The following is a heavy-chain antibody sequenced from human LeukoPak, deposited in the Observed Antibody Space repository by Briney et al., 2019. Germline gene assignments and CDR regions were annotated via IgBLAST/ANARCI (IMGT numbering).Heavy chain of an antibody. CDR2: IKKKSDGGTT. J-gene: IGHJ4*02. CDR1: GFTFSNAW. V-gene: IGHV3-15*01. Sequence: AGGSLRLPCAASGFTFSNAWMTWVRQAPGKGLEWVGHIKKKSDGGTTDYAAPVKGRFTISRDDSKDTVYLQMNSLKTEDTAVYFCTTVQQWLAQAVGYWGQGTLVTVSS. D-gene: IGHD6-19*01. CDR3: TTVQQWLAQAVGY.